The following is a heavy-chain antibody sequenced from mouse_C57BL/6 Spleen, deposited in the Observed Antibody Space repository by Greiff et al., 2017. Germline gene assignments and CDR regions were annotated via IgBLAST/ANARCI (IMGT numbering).Heavy chain of an antibody. D-gene: IGHD2-3*01. J-gene: IGHJ1*03. Sequence: QVQLQQSGPELVKPGASVKISCKASGYAFSSSWLNWVKQRPGKGLAWIGRIYPGDGDTNYNGQFQGKPTLTAAKSSSTAYMQLSSLTSEDSAVYFCGRGDDGYQVYFEGWGTGTTVTVSS. CDR1: GYAFSSSW. CDR2: IYPGDGDT. V-gene: IGHV1-82*01. CDR3: GRGDDGYQVYFEG.